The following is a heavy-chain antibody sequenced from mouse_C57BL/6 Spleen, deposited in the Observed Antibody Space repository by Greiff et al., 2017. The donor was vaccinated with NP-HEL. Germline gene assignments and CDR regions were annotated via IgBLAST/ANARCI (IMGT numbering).Heavy chain of an antibody. CDR1: GYTFTSYW. V-gene: IGHV1-69*01. CDR2: IDPSDSYT. Sequence: VQLQQPGAELVMPGASVKLSCKASGYTFTSYWMHWVKQRPGQGLEWIGEIDPSDSYTNYNQKFKGKSTLTVDKSSSTAYMQLSSLTSEDSAVYYCASTLYDGYYGGAWFAYWGQGTLVTVSA. CDR3: ASTLYDGYYGGAWFAY. D-gene: IGHD2-3*01. J-gene: IGHJ3*01.